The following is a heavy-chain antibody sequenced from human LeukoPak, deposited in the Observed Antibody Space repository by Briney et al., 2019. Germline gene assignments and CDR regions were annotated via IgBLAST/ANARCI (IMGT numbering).Heavy chain of an antibody. Sequence: SETLSLTCTVSGGSISSYYWSWIRQPPGKGLEWIGYIYYSGSTNYNPSLKSRVTISVDTSKNQFSLKLSSVTAADTAVYYCARDKGPGDLYAYGGKRYFQHWGQGTLVTVSS. CDR2: IYYSGST. CDR3: ARDKGPGDLYAYGGKRYFQH. D-gene: IGHD4-23*01. CDR1: GGSISSYY. V-gene: IGHV4-59*01. J-gene: IGHJ1*01.